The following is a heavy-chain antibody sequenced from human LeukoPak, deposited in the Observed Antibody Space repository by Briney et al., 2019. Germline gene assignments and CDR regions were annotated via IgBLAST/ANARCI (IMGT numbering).Heavy chain of an antibody. CDR3: ARAYYYDSRLDY. CDR2: ISSSSSYI. Sequence: GGSLRLSCAASGFTFSSYGMSWVRQAPGEGLEWVSSISSSSSYIYYADSVKGRFTISRDNAKNSLYLQMNSLRAEDTAVYYCARAYYYDSRLDYWGQGTLVTVSS. D-gene: IGHD3-22*01. CDR1: GFTFSSYG. J-gene: IGHJ4*02. V-gene: IGHV3-21*01.